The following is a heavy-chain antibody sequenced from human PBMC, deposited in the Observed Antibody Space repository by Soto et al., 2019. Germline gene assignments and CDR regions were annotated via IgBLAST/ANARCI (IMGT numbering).Heavy chain of an antibody. CDR1: GGSFSGYY. CDR2: INHSGST. J-gene: IGHJ5*02. D-gene: IGHD6-13*01. CDR3: AREGIAAAGVRGNWFDP. V-gene: IGHV4-34*01. Sequence: QVQLQQWGAGLLKPSETLSLTCAVYGGSFSGYYWSWIRQPPGKGLEWIGEINHSGSTNYNPSLKSRVTISVDTYKNQFSLKLSSVTAADTAVYYCAREGIAAAGVRGNWFDPWGQGTLVTVSS.